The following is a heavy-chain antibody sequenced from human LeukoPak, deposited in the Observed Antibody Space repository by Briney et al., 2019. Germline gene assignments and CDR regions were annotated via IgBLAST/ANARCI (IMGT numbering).Heavy chain of an antibody. CDR3: ARKQNRVRGVSDFDY. J-gene: IGHJ4*02. V-gene: IGHV3-21*01. Sequence: PGGSLRLSCTASGFAFSHHNMNWVRQAPGKGLEWVASISSSSNYIYYSDSVKGRFTIFRDNAKNSLFLQMNGLRAEDTAVYYCARKQNRVRGVSDFDYWGQGTLVTVSS. D-gene: IGHD3-10*01. CDR2: ISSSSNYI. CDR1: GFAFSHHN.